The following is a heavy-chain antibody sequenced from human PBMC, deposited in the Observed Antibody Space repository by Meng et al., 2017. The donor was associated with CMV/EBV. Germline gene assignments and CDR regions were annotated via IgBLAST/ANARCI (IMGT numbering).Heavy chain of an antibody. J-gene: IGHJ4*02. Sequence: FTFSSDSMNWVRQAPGKGLEWVSSISSSSSYIYYADSVKGRFTISRDNAKNSLYLQMNSLRAEDTAVYYCARGGSSCSSTSCPGDYWGQGTLVTVSS. D-gene: IGHD2-2*01. CDR1: FTFSSDS. V-gene: IGHV3-21*01. CDR3: ARGGSSCSSTSCPGDY. CDR2: ISSSSSYI.